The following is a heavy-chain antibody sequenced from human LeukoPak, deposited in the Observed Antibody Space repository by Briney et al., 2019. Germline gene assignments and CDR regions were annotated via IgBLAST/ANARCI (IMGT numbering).Heavy chain of an antibody. V-gene: IGHV4-4*07. D-gene: IGHD6-13*01. CDR3: ARGIAAAGKGGYFDY. Sequence: SETLSLTCTVSGGSISSYYWSWIRQPAGKGLEWIGRIYTSGSTNYNPSLKSRVTMSVDTSKNQFSLKLSSVTAADTVVYYCARGIAAAGKGGYFDYWGQGTLVTVSS. CDR1: GGSISSYY. CDR2: IYTSGST. J-gene: IGHJ4*02.